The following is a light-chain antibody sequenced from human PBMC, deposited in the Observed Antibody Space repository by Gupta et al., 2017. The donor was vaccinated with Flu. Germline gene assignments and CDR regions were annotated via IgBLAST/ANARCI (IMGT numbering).Light chain of an antibody. V-gene: IGKV4-1*01. CDR1: QSVVYTSNNKNF. CDR2: CAS. CDR3: QQYYSSPRT. J-gene: IGKJ1*01. Sequence: IVMAQSPDSLAGSLGEMATINCKSSQSVVYTSNNKNFLAWYQQKPGQSPRLRIHCASARESGVPDRFSGSGSGTDFTLTISGLQAEDVAIYYCQQYYSSPRTFGQGTKVEIK.